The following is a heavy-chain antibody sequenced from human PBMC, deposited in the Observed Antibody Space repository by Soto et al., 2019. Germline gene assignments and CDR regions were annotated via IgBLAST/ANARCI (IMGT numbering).Heavy chain of an antibody. D-gene: IGHD3-22*01. CDR1: GSAFTRHG. V-gene: IGHV1-18*01. Sequence: ASVKVSCKASGSAFTRHGISWVRQAPGQGLEWVGWISPYTGNTKYVQKLQGRVTMTTDTSTNAAYMELRSLRSDATAVYYCAADSSASTADYYYYYGMDVWCQGTTVTVSS. CDR2: ISPYTGNT. CDR3: AADSSASTADYYYYYGMDV. J-gene: IGHJ6*02.